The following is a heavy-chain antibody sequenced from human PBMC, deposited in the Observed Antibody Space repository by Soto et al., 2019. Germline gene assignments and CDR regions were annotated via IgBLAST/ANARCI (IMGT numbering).Heavy chain of an antibody. D-gene: IGHD6-19*01. Sequence: QLQLQESGPGLVKPSETLSLTCTVSGGSISSSSYYWGWIRQPPGKGLEWIGSIYYSGSTYYNPSLKRRVTISVDTSKNQFALKLSSVTAADTAVYYCARQDSSGWYLGYWGQGTLVTVSS. CDR3: ARQDSSGWYLGY. V-gene: IGHV4-39*01. J-gene: IGHJ4*02. CDR2: IYYSGST. CDR1: GGSISSSSYY.